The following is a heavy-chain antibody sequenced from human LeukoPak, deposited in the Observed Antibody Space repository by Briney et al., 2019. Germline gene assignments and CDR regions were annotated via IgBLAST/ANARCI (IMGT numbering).Heavy chain of an antibody. Sequence: GGSLRLSCAASGFTFSSYSMNWIRQAPGKGLEWVSSISSSTSYIYYADSVKGRFTISKDNAKNSLYLQMNSLRAEDTAVYYCARAGGSTVSHSDYWGQGTLVTASS. CDR1: GFTFSSYS. V-gene: IGHV3-21*01. CDR3: ARAGGSTVSHSDY. D-gene: IGHD4-17*01. J-gene: IGHJ4*02. CDR2: ISSSTSYI.